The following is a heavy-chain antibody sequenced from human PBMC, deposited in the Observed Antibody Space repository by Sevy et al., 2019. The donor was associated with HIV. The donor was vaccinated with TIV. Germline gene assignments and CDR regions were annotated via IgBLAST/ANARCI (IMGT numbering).Heavy chain of an antibody. CDR3: ASDPHSSSWPYYFDY. J-gene: IGHJ4*02. CDR2: ISSSSSYI. D-gene: IGHD6-13*01. Sequence: GGSLRLSCAASGFTFSSYSMHWVRQAPGKGLEWVSSISSSSSYIYYADSVKGRFTISRDNAKNSLYLQMNSLRAEDTAVYYCASDPHSSSWPYYFDYWGQGTLVTVSS. V-gene: IGHV3-21*01. CDR1: GFTFSSYS.